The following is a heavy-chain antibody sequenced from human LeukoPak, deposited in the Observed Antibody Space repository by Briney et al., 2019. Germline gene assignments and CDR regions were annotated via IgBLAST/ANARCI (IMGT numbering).Heavy chain of an antibody. D-gene: IGHD2-2*01. V-gene: IGHV3-48*01. CDR1: GFMSSGDI. CDR2: ISSKSTSI. J-gene: IGHJ4*02. Sequence: GGSLRLSCAPSGFMSSGDIVWWGRQAPGRGVGWVSYISSKSTSIYYADSVKGRFTVSRDNAVSLLYLHMSSLRAEDTAAYYCATGMWGYCSRTSCPLDYWGQGTLVTVSS. CDR3: ATGMWGYCSRTSCPLDY.